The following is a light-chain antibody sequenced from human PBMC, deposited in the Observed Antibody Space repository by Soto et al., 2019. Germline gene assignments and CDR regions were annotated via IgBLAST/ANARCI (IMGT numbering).Light chain of an antibody. Sequence: IGAKRSPPSVSLSEGERATXSCRASQSVSSYLAWYQQKPGHAPRLLIYDASNRATGIPARFSGSGSGTDFTLTISSLEPEDFAVYYCQQRTKLPWTFGQGTKVDI. J-gene: IGKJ1*01. CDR2: DAS. CDR1: QSVSSY. CDR3: QQRTKLPWT. V-gene: IGKV3-11*01.